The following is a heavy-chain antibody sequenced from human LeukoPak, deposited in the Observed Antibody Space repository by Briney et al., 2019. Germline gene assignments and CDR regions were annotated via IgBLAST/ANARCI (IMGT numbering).Heavy chain of an antibody. CDR1: GFTFSSYA. V-gene: IGHV3-30-3*01. D-gene: IGHD2-21*01. CDR3: ARDPGYSFDY. CDR2: ISYDGNNK. J-gene: IGHJ4*02. Sequence: SGGSLRLSCAASGFTFSSYAMSWVRQAPGKGLEWVAVISYDGNNKYYADSVKGRFTISRDNSKNTLYLQMNSLRAEDTAVYYCARDPGYSFDYWGQGTLVTVSS.